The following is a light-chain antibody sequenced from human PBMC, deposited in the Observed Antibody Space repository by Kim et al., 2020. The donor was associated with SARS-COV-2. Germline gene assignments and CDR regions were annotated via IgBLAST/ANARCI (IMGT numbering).Light chain of an antibody. CDR3: NTYVGNNNLV. Sequence: QSALTQPPSASGSPGQSVTISCTGTSSDVGGYNYVSWYQQHPGNAPKLMIYEVTKRPSGVPDRFSGSKSGNTASLTVSGLQADDEADYYCNTYVGNNNLVFGGGTKLTVL. V-gene: IGLV2-8*01. CDR2: EVT. CDR1: SSDVGGYNY. J-gene: IGLJ3*02.